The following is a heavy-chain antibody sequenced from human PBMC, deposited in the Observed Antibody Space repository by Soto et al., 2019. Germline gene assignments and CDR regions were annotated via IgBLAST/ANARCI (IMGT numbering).Heavy chain of an antibody. Sequence: ESLKISCQASGYNFTDHWIAWMRQMPGRGLEWMGIIHPGDSDIRYSPSFQGHVTISADKSTSTAYLHWVSLKAADTAIYYCARHRVLLWRIEAGYWGQGTPVTVS. D-gene: IGHD3-10*01. CDR2: IHPGDSDI. CDR1: GYNFTDHW. CDR3: ARHRVLLWRIEAGY. J-gene: IGHJ4*02. V-gene: IGHV5-51*01.